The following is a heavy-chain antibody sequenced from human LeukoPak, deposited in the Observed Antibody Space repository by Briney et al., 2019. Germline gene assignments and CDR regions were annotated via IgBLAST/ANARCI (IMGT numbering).Heavy chain of an antibody. D-gene: IGHD6-13*01. V-gene: IGHV3-30*02. Sequence: GGSLRLSCAASGFTFSSYGMHWVRQAPGKGLEWVAFILYDGSNKYYADSVKGRFTISRDNSKNTLYLQMNSLRAEDTAVYYCAKDHTPIAAASSPFDYWGQGTLVTVSS. CDR3: AKDHTPIAAASSPFDY. CDR1: GFTFSSYG. CDR2: ILYDGSNK. J-gene: IGHJ4*02.